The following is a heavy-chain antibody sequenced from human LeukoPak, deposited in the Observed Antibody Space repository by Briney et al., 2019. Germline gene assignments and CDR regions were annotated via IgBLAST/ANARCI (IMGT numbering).Heavy chain of an antibody. D-gene: IGHD2-2*01. J-gene: IGHJ5*02. V-gene: IGHV4-34*01. Sequence: SETLSLTCAVYGGSFSGYYWSWIRQPPGKGLEWIGEINHSGNTNHNPSLKSRVTLSVDTSKNQFSLRLGSVTAADTALYYCARSLVPAAPRYNWFDPWGQGTLVTVSS. CDR1: GGSFSGYY. CDR3: ARSLVPAAPRYNWFDP. CDR2: INHSGNT.